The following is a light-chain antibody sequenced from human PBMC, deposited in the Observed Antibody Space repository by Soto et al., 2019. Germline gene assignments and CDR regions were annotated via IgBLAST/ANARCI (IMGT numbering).Light chain of an antibody. V-gene: IGLV7-43*01. CDR1: TGAVTIAYY. CDR2: STS. Sequence: QTVVTQEPSLTVSPGGTVTLTCASSTGAVTIAYYPNWFQQKPGQAPRPLIYSTSNKHSWTPARFSGSLLGGKAALTLSGVQPEDEADYYCLLYYGATQSFVFGTGTQLTVL. CDR3: LLYYGATQSFV. J-gene: IGLJ7*01.